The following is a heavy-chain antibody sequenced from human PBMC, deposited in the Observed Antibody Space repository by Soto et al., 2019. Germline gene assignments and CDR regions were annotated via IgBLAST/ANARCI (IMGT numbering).Heavy chain of an antibody. V-gene: IGHV3-23*01. Sequence: EVQLLKSRGGLVQPGGSLRLSCAASGFTFSSYAMSWVRQAPGKGLEWVSAISGSGGSTYYADSVKGRFTISRDNSKNTLYLQMNSLRAEDTAVYYCAKDMKDIVVVVAAFLTFAYWGQGTLVTVSS. CDR1: GFTFSSYA. J-gene: IGHJ4*02. D-gene: IGHD2-15*01. CDR3: AKDMKDIVVVVAAFLTFAY. CDR2: ISGSGGST.